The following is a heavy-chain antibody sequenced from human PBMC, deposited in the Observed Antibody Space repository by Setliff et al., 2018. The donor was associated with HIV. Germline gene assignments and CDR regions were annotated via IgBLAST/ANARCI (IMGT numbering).Heavy chain of an antibody. CDR1: GGSFRSSRYY. CDR2: IHYGGFF. Sequence: SETLSLTSTVSGGSFRSSRYYWGWIRQPPGKGLEWIGNIHYGGFFWYSPSLKSRVTISVDTSKNQFSLKLSSVTAADTAVYYCARPALGIGGGSRFDNWGQGTRVTVSS. V-gene: IGHV4-39*01. D-gene: IGHD3-10*01. J-gene: IGHJ4*02. CDR3: ARPALGIGGGSRFDN.